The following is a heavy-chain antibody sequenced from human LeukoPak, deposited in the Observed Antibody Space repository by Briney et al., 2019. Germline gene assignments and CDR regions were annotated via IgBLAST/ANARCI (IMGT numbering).Heavy chain of an antibody. Sequence: GGSLRLSCAASGFIFNNYGLVGVRQAPGKGLEWVSAISNDGGGTTYADFVKGRFSVSRDNSKNTLFLHMNSLRAEDTALYYCAKGSSGYFFDLWGQGTLVTVSS. V-gene: IGHV3-23*01. D-gene: IGHD3-22*01. CDR1: GFIFNNYG. J-gene: IGHJ4*02. CDR3: AKGSSGYFFDL. CDR2: ISNDGGGT.